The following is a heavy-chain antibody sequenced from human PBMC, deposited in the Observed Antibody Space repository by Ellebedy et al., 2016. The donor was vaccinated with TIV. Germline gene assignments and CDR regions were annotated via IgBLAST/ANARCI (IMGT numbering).Heavy chain of an antibody. Sequence: ASVKVSCKASGYILDDEGFDWVRQAPGQGLEWMGWIRAGNDYSKYSQRFQGRITITRDKPTNTVYMELSSLTSEDTAVYYCARGYNYGFDCWGQGTLVTVSS. J-gene: IGHJ4*02. CDR3: ARGYNYGFDC. CDR2: IRAGNDYS. D-gene: IGHD5-18*01. CDR1: GYILDDEG. V-gene: IGHV1-3*01.